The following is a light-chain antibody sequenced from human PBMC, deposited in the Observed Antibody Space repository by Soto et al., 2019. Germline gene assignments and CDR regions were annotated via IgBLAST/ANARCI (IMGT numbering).Light chain of an antibody. V-gene: IGLV2-14*01. J-gene: IGLJ1*01. Sequence: QSALTQPASVSGSPGQSVTISCTGTSSDVGAYNYVSWYQQYPGKAPKLMIYEVKNRPSGVSNRFSGSRSGSTASLTISGLQDEDEADYSCSSYTTNSTGGYVFGTGTQLTVL. CDR3: SSYTTNSTGGYV. CDR1: SSDVGAYNY. CDR2: EVK.